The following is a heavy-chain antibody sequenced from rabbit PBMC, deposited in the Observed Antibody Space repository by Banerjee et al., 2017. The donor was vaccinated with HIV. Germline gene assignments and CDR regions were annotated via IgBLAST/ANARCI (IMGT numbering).Heavy chain of an antibody. J-gene: IGHJ6*01. Sequence: QEQLVESGGGLVQPGGSPTLSCTASGFSFSSGYDMCWVRQAPGKGLEWIACIYNGDIGRRTYYATWAKGRFTISKTPTTVTLQMTSLTAADTAFYCWARDSNDWWFDVWGPGTLVTVS. V-gene: IGHV1S45*01. D-gene: IGHD4-1*01. CDR3: ARDSNDWWFDV. CDR1: GFSFSSGYD. CDR2: IYNGDIGRRT.